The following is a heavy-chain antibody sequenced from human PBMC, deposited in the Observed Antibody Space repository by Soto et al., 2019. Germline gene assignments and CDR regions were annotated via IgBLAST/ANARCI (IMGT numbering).Heavy chain of an antibody. CDR1: GDSVSSNSAA. CDR2: TYYRSKWYN. Sequence: SQTLSLTCAIPGDSVSSNSAAWNWIRQSPSRGLEWLGRTYYRSKWYNDYAVSVKSRITINPDTSKNQFSLQLNSVTPEDTAVYYCARDPHYGGNRWDASDIWGQGTMVTVSS. J-gene: IGHJ3*02. D-gene: IGHD4-17*01. V-gene: IGHV6-1*01. CDR3: ARDPHYGGNRWDASDI.